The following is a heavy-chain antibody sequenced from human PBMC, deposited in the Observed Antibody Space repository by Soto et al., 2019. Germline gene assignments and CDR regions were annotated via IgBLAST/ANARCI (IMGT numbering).Heavy chain of an antibody. Sequence: QITLEESGPSVVRPTQTLTLTCTLSGLSLSTSGVAVGWVRQAPGKALEWLTVIYWDDAKRYSPSLKNRLTITTDSSKNQVVPTMINRAPVDTGTYYCAHRLDRSTGYGQYFDYWGPGSLVTVSS. D-gene: IGHD2-2*01. V-gene: IGHV2-5*02. CDR1: GLSLSTSGVA. CDR2: IYWDDAK. CDR3: AHRLDRSTGYGQYFDY. J-gene: IGHJ4*02.